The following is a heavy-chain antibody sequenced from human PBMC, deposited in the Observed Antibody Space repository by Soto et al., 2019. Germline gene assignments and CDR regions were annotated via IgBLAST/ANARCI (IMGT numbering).Heavy chain of an antibody. CDR3: AHSRRQELLPYYFDY. CDR2: IYWDDAK. V-gene: IGHV2-5*02. J-gene: IGHJ4*02. Sequence: QITLKESGPTLVKPTQTLTLTCTFSGFSLSTSGVGVGWIRQPPGKALECLALIYWDDAKRYSPSLQSRLTITKDTSKNQVVLTMTNMDPVDTATYYCAHSRRQELLPYYFDYWGRGTLVTVSS. CDR1: GFSLSTSGVG. D-gene: IGHD1-26*01.